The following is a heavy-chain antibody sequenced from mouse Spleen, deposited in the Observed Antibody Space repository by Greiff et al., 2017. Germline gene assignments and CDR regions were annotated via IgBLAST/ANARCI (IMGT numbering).Heavy chain of an antibody. Sequence: VQLQQSGPELVKPGDSVKISCKASGYSFTGYFMNWVMQSHGKSLEWIGRINPYNGDTFYNQKFKGKATLTVDKSSSTAHMELRSLTSEDSAVYYCAREGAPYWYFDVWGTGTTVTVSS. V-gene: IGHV1-20*01. CDR3: AREGAPYWYFDV. CDR2: INPYNGDT. CDR1: GYSFTGYF. J-gene: IGHJ1*03.